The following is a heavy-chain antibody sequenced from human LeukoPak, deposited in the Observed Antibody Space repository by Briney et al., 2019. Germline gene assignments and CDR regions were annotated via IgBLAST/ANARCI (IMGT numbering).Heavy chain of an antibody. Sequence: GGSLRLSCAASGFTFSSYSMNWVRQAPGKGLEWVSSISSSSSYIYYADSAKGRFTISRDNSKNTLYLQMNSLRAEDTAVYYCARGMKDYYDSSGYYGYFQHWGQGTLVTVSS. CDR2: ISSSSSYI. D-gene: IGHD3-22*01. CDR1: GFTFSSYS. CDR3: ARGMKDYYDSSGYYGYFQH. V-gene: IGHV3-21*01. J-gene: IGHJ1*01.